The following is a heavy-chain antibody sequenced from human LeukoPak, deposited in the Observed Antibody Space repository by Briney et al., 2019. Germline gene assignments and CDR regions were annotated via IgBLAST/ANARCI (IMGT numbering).Heavy chain of an antibody. V-gene: IGHV4-39*01. CDR2: MYYSGNT. Sequence: PSETLSLTCTVSGGSISSSNYYWGWIRQPPGKGLEWIGSMYYSGNTDYNPSLKSRVTISVDTSKNQFSLKVNPVTAADTAVYYCARTLGWASSRYPFDGWGQGTLVTVSS. CDR1: GGSISSSNYY. CDR3: ARTLGWASSRYPFDG. D-gene: IGHD3-16*02. J-gene: IGHJ4*02.